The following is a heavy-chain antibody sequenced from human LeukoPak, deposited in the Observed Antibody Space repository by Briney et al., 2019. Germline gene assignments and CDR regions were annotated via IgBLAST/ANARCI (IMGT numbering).Heavy chain of an antibody. D-gene: IGHD3-3*01. CDR3: AKSLDFWSGWFDY. V-gene: IGHV3-23*01. CDR2: ISGSGGST. Sequence: LSGGSLRLSCAASGFTFSSYAMSWVRQAPGKGLEWVSAISGSGGSTYYADSVKGRFTISRDNSKNTLYLQMNSLRAEDTAVYYCAKSLDFWSGWFDYWGQGTLVTVSS. CDR1: GFTFSSYA. J-gene: IGHJ5*01.